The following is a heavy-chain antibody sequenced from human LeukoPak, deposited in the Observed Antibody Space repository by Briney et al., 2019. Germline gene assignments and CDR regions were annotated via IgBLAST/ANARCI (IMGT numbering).Heavy chain of an antibody. V-gene: IGHV4-30-4*08. J-gene: IGHJ3*02. CDR3: ARAKEGLRGAFDI. D-gene: IGHD4-17*01. CDR1: GGSISSGDYY. Sequence: SQTLSLTCTVSGGSISSGDYYWSWIRQPPGKGLEWIGYIYYSGSTYYNPSLKSRVTISVDTSKNQFSLKLSSVTATDTAVYYCARAKEGLRGAFDIWGQGTMVTVSS. CDR2: IYYSGST.